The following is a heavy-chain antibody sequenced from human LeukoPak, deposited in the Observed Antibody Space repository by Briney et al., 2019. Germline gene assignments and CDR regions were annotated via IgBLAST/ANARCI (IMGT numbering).Heavy chain of an antibody. J-gene: IGHJ4*02. CDR1: GFTFSSYG. CDR2: ISYDGSNK. V-gene: IGHV3-30*18. CDR3: AKGGTYYYGSGSPTPLYY. Sequence: GRSLRLSCAASGFTFSSYGMHWVRQAPGKGLEWVAVISYDGSNKYYADSVKGRFTISRDNSKNTLYLQMNSLRAEDTAVYYCAKGGTYYYGSGSPTPLYYWGKGTLVTVS. D-gene: IGHD3-10*01.